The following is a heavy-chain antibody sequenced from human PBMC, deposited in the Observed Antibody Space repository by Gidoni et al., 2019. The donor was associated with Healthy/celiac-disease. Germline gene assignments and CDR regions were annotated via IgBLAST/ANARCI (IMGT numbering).Heavy chain of an antibody. Sequence: QVQLQESGPGLVKPSQTLSLTCTVSGGSISSGGYYWSWIRQHPGKGLEWIGYIYYSGSTYYNPSLKSRVTISVDTSKNQFSLKLSSVTAADTAVYYCARFDFWSGYPPPDWYFDLWGRGTLVTVSS. CDR2: IYYSGST. D-gene: IGHD3-3*01. CDR3: ARFDFWSGYPPPDWYFDL. V-gene: IGHV4-31*03. J-gene: IGHJ2*01. CDR1: GGSISSGGYY.